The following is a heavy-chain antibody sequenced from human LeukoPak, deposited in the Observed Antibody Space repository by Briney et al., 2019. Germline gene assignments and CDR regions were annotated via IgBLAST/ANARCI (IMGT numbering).Heavy chain of an antibody. D-gene: IGHD3-10*01. J-gene: IGHJ4*02. V-gene: IGHV3-11*01. CDR2: ISSSGSTI. CDR1: GFTFSDYY. CDR3: AKDLDYYGSGSSTFDY. Sequence: GGSLRLSCAASGFTFSDYYMSWIRQAPGKGLEWVSYISSSGSTIYYADSVKGRFTISRDNAKNSLYLQMNSLIAEDTALYYCAKDLDYYGSGSSTFDYWGQGTLVTVSS.